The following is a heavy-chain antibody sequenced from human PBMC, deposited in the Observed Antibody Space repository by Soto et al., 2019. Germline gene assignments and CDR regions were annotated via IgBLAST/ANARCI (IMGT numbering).Heavy chain of an antibody. CDR2: INPNSGGT. D-gene: IGHD1-26*01. Sequence: ASVKVSCKASGYTFTGYYMHWVRQAPGQGLEWMGWINPNSGGTNYAQKFQGRATMTRDTSISTAYMELSRLRSDDTAVYYCARGRKVGATYYFDYWGQGTLVTVSS. J-gene: IGHJ4*02. V-gene: IGHV1-2*02. CDR3: ARGRKVGATYYFDY. CDR1: GYTFTGYY.